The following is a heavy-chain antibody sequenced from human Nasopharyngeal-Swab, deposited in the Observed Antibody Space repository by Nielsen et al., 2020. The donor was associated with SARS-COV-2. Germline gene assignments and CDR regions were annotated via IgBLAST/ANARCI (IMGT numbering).Heavy chain of an antibody. J-gene: IGHJ6*02. CDR3: ARQLVYYGMDV. CDR1: GFTFSNAW. V-gene: IGHV3-33*08. Sequence: GGSLRLSCAASGFTFSNAWMSWVRQAPGKGLEWVAVIWYDGSNKYYADSVKGRFTISRDNSKNTLYLQMNSLRAEDTAVYYCARQLVYYGMDVWGQGTTVTVSS. D-gene: IGHD6-13*01. CDR2: IWYDGSNK.